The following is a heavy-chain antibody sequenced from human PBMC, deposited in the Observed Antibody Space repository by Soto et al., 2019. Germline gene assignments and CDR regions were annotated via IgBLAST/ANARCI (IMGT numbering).Heavy chain of an antibody. Sequence: GGSLRLSCAASGFTFSSYAMSWVRQAPGKGLEWVAVISYDGSNKYYAESVKGRFTISRDNSKSTLYLQMNSLRSEDTAVYYCARGGEPIDHWGQGTLVTVSS. J-gene: IGHJ4*02. CDR2: ISYDGSNK. CDR1: GFTFSSYA. D-gene: IGHD2-21*01. CDR3: ARGGEPIDH. V-gene: IGHV3-30*03.